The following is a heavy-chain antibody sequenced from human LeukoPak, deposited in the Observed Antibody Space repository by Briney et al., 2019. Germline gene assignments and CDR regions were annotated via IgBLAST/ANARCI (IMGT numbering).Heavy chain of an antibody. CDR3: ARRATGTTKWFDP. CDR2: IYPGDSDT. J-gene: IGHJ5*02. Sequence: GESLKISCKGSGYIFTNYWIGWVRQMPGKGLEWMGIIYPGDSDTRYSPSFQGQVTMSADKSISTAYLKWSSLKASDTAMYYCARRATGTTKWFDPWGQGTLVTGSS. D-gene: IGHD1-1*01. V-gene: IGHV5-51*01. CDR1: GYIFTNYW.